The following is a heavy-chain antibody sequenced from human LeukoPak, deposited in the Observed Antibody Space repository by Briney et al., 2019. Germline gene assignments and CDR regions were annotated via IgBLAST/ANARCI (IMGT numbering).Heavy chain of an antibody. J-gene: IGHJ4*02. CDR3: ARDSDDIVVVTAIPVDY. D-gene: IGHD2-21*02. CDR1: GYTFTSYG. V-gene: IGHV1-18*01. CDR2: ISAYSGNT. Sequence: ASVKVSCKASGYTFTSYGISWVRQAPGQGLEWMGWISAYSGNTNYAQKLQGRVTMTTDTSTSTAYMELRSLRSDDTAVYYCARDSDDIVVVTAIPVDYWGQGTLVTVSS.